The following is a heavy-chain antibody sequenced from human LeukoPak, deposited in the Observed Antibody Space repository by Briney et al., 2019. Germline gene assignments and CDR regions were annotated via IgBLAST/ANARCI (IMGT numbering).Heavy chain of an antibody. J-gene: IGHJ6*03. CDR1: GFTFSSYW. CDR2: INHSGST. Sequence: GSLRLSCAASGFTFSSYWMSWVRQAPGKGLEWIGEINHSGSTNYNPSLKSRVTISVDTSKNQFSLKLSSVTAADTAVYYCARTVDTAIYYYYYYMDVWGKGTTVTVSS. CDR3: ARTVDTAIYYYYYYMDV. D-gene: IGHD5-18*01. V-gene: IGHV4-34*01.